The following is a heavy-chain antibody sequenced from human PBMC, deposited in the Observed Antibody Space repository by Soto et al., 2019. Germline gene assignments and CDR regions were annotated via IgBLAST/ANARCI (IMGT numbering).Heavy chain of an antibody. CDR3: VRSGTARLLRHSWFDT. CDR1: GFTFNTYD. Sequence: EVQLVESGGGLVKPGGSLRFSCAASGFTFNTYDMNWVRQAPGKGLEWVSSITTSSAYIYYADSLKGRITISRDNAKNSLFLQMNSLRAADTAVYYCVRSGTARLLRHSWFDTWGQGTLVTVSS. CDR2: ITTSSAYI. D-gene: IGHD2-21*01. V-gene: IGHV3-21*01. J-gene: IGHJ5*02.